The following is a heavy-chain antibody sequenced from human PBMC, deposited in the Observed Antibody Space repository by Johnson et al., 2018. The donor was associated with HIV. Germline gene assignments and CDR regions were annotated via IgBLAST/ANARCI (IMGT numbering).Heavy chain of an antibody. D-gene: IGHD3-22*01. J-gene: IGHJ3*02. V-gene: IGHV3-30-3*01. CDR1: GFTFSSYA. Sequence: VQLVESGGGVVQPGRSLRLSCAASGFTFSSYAMHWVRQAPGKGLEWVAVISYDGSNKYYADSVKGRFTISRDNSKNTLYLQMNSLRAEDTAVYYCARALAYASSGYKSPDAFDIWGQGTMVTVSS. CDR2: ISYDGSNK. CDR3: ARALAYASSGYKSPDAFDI.